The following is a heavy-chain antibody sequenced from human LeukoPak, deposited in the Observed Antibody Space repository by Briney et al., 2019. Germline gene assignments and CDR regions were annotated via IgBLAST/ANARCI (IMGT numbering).Heavy chain of an antibody. CDR2: IYSSGAT. CDR1: GGSMSSYY. J-gene: IGHJ4*02. V-gene: IGHV4-59*08. D-gene: IGHD1-26*01. CDR3: ARHGGATYYPYYFDS. Sequence: SETLSLTCTVSGGSMSSYYWSWIRQPPGKALEWIGYIYSSGATNYNPSLKSRVTILVDTSKTQFSLKLSSVTAADTAVYYCARHGGATYYPYYFDSWGQGALAAVSS.